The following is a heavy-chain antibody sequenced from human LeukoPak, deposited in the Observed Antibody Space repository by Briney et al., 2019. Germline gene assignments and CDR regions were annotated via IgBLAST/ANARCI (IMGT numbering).Heavy chain of an antibody. D-gene: IGHD3-3*01. J-gene: IGHJ6*03. CDR1: GFTFSSYG. CDR3: ARDGTPYDFWSGYYYYYMDV. Sequence: PGGSLRLSCAASGFTFSSYGMHWVRQAPGKGLEWVAVIWYDGSNKYYADSVKGRFTISRDNSKNTLYLQMNSLRAEDTAVYYCARDGTPYDFWSGYYYYYMDVWGKGTTVTVSS. V-gene: IGHV3-33*01. CDR2: IWYDGSNK.